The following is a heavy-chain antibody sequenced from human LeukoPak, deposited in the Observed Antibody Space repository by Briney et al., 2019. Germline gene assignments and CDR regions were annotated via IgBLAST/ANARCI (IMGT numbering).Heavy chain of an antibody. J-gene: IGHJ3*01. Sequence: GASVTVSCKASDYSFTTFGVTWVRQAPGQGLEWVGWINVKNGDTKYAEKLQGRVTMTTDTSTSTAYMELRSLISDDTAVYYCTRGSWGSVSFDVWGQGTMVTASS. CDR2: INVKNGDT. D-gene: IGHD7-27*01. CDR3: TRGSWGSVSFDV. CDR1: DYSFTTFG. V-gene: IGHV1-18*01.